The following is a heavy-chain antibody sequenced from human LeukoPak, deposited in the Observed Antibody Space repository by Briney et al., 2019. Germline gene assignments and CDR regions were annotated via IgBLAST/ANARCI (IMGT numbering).Heavy chain of an antibody. Sequence: ASVKVSCKASGYTFTDYYIYWVRQAPGQGLEWMGWIDPNSGGTHSAQKFQGGVTMTRDTSVTSAYMELNNLRSDDTANYYCARSRDNWSLYYFDYWGQGTLVTVSS. D-gene: IGHD3-3*01. CDR2: IDPNSGGT. CDR3: ARSRDNWSLYYFDY. J-gene: IGHJ4*02. CDR1: GYTFTDYY. V-gene: IGHV1-2*02.